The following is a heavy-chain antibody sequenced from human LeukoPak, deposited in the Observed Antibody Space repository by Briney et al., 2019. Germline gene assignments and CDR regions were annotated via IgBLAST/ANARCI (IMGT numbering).Heavy chain of an antibody. J-gene: IGHJ4*02. D-gene: IGHD6-19*01. V-gene: IGHV4-59*08. CDR2: IYYSGST. Sequence: PSETLPLTCTVSGGSISTYYWSWIRQPPGKGLEWIGYIYYSGSTNYNPSLKSRVTISVDTSKNQFSLRLSSVTAGDTAVYYCARQACSSGSYYFDCWGQGTLVTVSS. CDR1: GGSISTYY. CDR3: ARQACSSGSYYFDC.